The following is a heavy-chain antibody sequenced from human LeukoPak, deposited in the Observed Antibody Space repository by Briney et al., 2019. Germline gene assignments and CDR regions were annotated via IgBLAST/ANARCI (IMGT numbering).Heavy chain of an antibody. CDR1: GYSFSIYW. Sequence: GESLKISCKASGYSFSIYWIAWVRQMPGKGLEWMGTIYPGDSDTRYSPSFQGQVTISVDTSVSATYLQWSSLKASDTAIYYGARLYEDCTSTTCYQGYFDPWGQGTLVTVSS. CDR2: IYPGDSDT. D-gene: IGHD2-2*01. CDR3: ARLYEDCTSTTCYQGYFDP. J-gene: IGHJ5*02. V-gene: IGHV5-51*01.